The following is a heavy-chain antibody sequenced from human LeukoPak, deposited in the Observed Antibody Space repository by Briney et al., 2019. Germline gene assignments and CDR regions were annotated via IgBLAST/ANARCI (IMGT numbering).Heavy chain of an antibody. CDR3: SGVVGGSLGWYFDL. Sequence: SVKVSCKASGGTFSSYAISWVRQAPGQGLEWMGWINPNIGTANYAQKFQCRVTITTDDSTSTAYMVLSSLRSEDTAVYYCSGVVGGSLGWYFDLWGRGTLVTVSS. D-gene: IGHD4-23*01. J-gene: IGHJ2*01. V-gene: IGHV1-69*05. CDR1: GGTFSSYA. CDR2: INPNIGTA.